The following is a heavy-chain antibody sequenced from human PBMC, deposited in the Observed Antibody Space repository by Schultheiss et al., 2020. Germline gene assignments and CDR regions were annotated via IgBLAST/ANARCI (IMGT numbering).Heavy chain of an antibody. J-gene: IGHJ2*01. D-gene: IGHD6-25*01. CDR2: ISYDGSNK. CDR1: GFTFSSYA. V-gene: IGHV3-30*04. Sequence: GGSLRLSCAASGFTFSSYAMHWVRQAPGKGLEWVAVISYDGSNKYYADSVKGRFTISRDNSKNTLSLQMNSLRTEDAAVYFCARSGPYNSNGYVRSFDLWGRGTLVTVSS. CDR3: ARSGPYNSNGYVRSFDL.